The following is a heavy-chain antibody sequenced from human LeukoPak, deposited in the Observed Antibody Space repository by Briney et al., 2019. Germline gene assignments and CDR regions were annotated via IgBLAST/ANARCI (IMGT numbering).Heavy chain of an antibody. Sequence: PGGSLRLSCAASGFIFSSYEMSWVRQTPRKGLEWVSCISGSGSYIYYADSVKGRFTISRDNAKNSLHLQVNSLRAEDTAVYYCVRERFHGSGAPKFDFWGQGTLVTVSS. V-gene: IGHV3-21*06. J-gene: IGHJ4*02. CDR2: ISGSGSYI. CDR1: GFIFSSYE. CDR3: VRERFHGSGAPKFDF. D-gene: IGHD3-10*01.